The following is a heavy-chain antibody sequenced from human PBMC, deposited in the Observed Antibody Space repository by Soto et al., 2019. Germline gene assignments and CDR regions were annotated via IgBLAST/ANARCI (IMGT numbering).Heavy chain of an antibody. D-gene: IGHD1-7*01. CDR3: AVGNSTTYNWFDP. CDR2: FNPIFGAP. Sequence: SVKVSCKASGGTFSNSAIYWVRQAPGQGLVWMGGFNPIFGAPYYAQTFQGRVTITADESTGTVYMDLSSLRSEDTAVYYCAVGNSTTYNWFDPWGQGTRVTVSS. CDR1: GGTFSNSA. J-gene: IGHJ5*02. V-gene: IGHV1-69*13.